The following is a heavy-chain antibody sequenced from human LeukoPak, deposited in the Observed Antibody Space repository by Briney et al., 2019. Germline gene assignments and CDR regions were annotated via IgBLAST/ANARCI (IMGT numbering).Heavy chain of an antibody. CDR2: IYYSGST. D-gene: IGHD3-9*01. CDR1: GASISGSGYY. J-gene: IGHJ4*02. V-gene: IGHV4-39*07. Sequence: SETLSLTCAVSGASISGSGYYLGWIRQPPGKGLEWIGSIYYSGSTYYNPSLKSRVTISVDTSKNQFSLKLSSVTAADTAVYYCARISLTGYAPISGYFDYWGQGTLVTVSS. CDR3: ARISLTGYAPISGYFDY.